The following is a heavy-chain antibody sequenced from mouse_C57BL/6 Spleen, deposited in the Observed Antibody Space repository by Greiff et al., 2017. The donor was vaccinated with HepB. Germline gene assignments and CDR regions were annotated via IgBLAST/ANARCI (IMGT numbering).Heavy chain of an antibody. D-gene: IGHD2-3*01. CDR2: INYDGSST. CDR1: GFTFSDYY. CDR3: ARAGLLNYYAMDY. V-gene: IGHV5-16*01. J-gene: IGHJ4*01. Sequence: DVKLVESEGGLVQPGSSMKLSCTASGFTFSDYYMAWVRQVPEKGLEWVANINYDGSSTYYLDSLKSRFIISRDNAKNILYLQMSSLKSEDTATYYCARAGLLNYYAMDYWGQGTSVTVSS.